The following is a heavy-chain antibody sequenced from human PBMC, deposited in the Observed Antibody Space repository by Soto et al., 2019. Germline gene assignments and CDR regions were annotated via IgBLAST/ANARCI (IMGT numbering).Heavy chain of an antibody. CDR1: GGSFSSSSYY. V-gene: IGHV4-39*01. CDR2: IYYSGST. Sequence: PSGTLSLTCTVSGGSFSSSSYYWGWVRQPPGKGLEWIGSIYYSGSTYYNPSLKSRVTISVDTSKNQFSLKLSSVTAADTAVYYCARHAVHSSGFTEYWGQGTLVPVSS. CDR3: ARHAVHSSGFTEY. D-gene: IGHD6-19*01. J-gene: IGHJ4*02.